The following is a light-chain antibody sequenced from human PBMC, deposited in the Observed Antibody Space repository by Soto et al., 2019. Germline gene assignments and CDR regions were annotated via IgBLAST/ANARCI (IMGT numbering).Light chain of an antibody. J-gene: IGKJ2*01. Sequence: DIQMTQSPSSLSASVGDRVVITCQASQDISNSLNWYQQKPGKAPKLLIYDASNLETGVPSRFSGSGSGTHFTFTISSLHPEDLATYYCQQYDNIPSYTFGQGTKLDIK. V-gene: IGKV1-33*01. CDR1: QDISNS. CDR2: DAS. CDR3: QQYDNIPSYT.